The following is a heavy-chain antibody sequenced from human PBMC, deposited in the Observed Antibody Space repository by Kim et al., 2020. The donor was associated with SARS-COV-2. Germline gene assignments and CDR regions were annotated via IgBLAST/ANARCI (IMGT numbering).Heavy chain of an antibody. V-gene: IGHV1-3*01. J-gene: IGHJ5*02. D-gene: IGHD3-10*01. Sequence: YSQKLQGRVTITRETSATTAYMELSSLTSKDTAVYYCAREGSGSYNWFDPWGQGTLVTVSS. CDR3: AREGSGSYNWFDP.